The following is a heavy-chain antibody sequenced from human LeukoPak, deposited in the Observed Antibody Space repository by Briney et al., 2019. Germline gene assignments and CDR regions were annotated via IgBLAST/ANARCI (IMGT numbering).Heavy chain of an antibody. CDR3: AKRRGDV. Sequence: PGGSLRLSCVASGFTFSHYAMTWVRQAPGKGLEWVSSISNSGDDTDYADSVKGRFTVSRDNSENSLYLQMNSLGVEDTAVYYCAKRRGDVWGKGTTVTVSS. V-gene: IGHV3-23*01. CDR1: GFTFSHYA. CDR2: ISNSGDDT. J-gene: IGHJ6*04.